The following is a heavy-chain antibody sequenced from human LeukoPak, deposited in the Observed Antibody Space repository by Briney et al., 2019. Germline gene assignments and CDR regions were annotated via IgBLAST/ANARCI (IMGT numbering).Heavy chain of an antibody. CDR1: GYSISSGY. Sequence: SETLSLTCTVSGYSISSGYWGWIRQPPGKGLEWIGSIYHSGSTYYNPSLKSRVTISVDTSKNQFSLKLSSVTAADTAVYYCARGRRTMIVVVITRNAFDIWGQGTMVTVSS. CDR2: IYHSGST. CDR3: ARGRRTMIVVVITRNAFDI. V-gene: IGHV4-38-2*02. D-gene: IGHD3-22*01. J-gene: IGHJ3*02.